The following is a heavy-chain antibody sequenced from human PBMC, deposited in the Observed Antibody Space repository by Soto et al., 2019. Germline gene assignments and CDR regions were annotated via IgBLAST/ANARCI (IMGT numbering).Heavy chain of an antibody. V-gene: IGHV1-69*06. CDR3: ATDRADYRRVAPSPMDV. Sequence: SVKVSCKASGGTFTRAPVTWVRQAPGQGLQWMGGIIPLSGTANYAQKFQGRVTITADISTGTVYMELNSLTSDDTAVYYCATDRADYRRVAPSPMDVWGQGTTVTVSS. CDR1: GGTFTRAP. CDR2: IIPLSGTA. D-gene: IGHD4-4*01. J-gene: IGHJ6*02.